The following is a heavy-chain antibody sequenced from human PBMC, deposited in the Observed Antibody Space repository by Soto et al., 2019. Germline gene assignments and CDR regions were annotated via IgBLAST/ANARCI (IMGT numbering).Heavy chain of an antibody. CDR2: LYYSGNT. CDR1: GGSISPFY. V-gene: IGHV4-59*01. J-gene: IGHJ4*02. Sequence: PSETLSLTCTVSGGSISPFYWSWVRQPPGKGLEWIGYLYYSGNTNYNPSLKSRVTISVDASKNQVSLRLTSVTAADTAVYYCARVGGVAARTFDYWGRGTVVTVSS. CDR3: ARVGGVAARTFDY. D-gene: IGHD2-15*01.